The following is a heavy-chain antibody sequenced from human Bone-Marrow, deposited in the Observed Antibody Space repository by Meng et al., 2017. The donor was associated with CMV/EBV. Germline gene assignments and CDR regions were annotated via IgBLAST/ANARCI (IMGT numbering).Heavy chain of an antibody. CDR2: ITSSSSYI. J-gene: IGHJ6*02. CDR3: ARDQLQLGVYYYYGMDV. D-gene: IGHD1-1*01. Sequence: GGSLKIPCGASGFTFTSYSMNWVRQDPGKGLEWVSSITSSSSYIYYAHSVKGRFTISRDNAKNSLSLQMNSLRAEDTAVYYCARDQLQLGVYYYYGMDVWGQGTTVTVSS. V-gene: IGHV3-21*01. CDR1: GFTFTSYS.